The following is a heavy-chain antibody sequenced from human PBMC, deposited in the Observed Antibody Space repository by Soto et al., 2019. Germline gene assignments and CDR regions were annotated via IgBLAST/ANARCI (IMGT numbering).Heavy chain of an antibody. CDR3: AKDVNDYGDYAGMDV. J-gene: IGHJ6*02. V-gene: IGHV3-30*18. CDR1: GFTFSSYG. D-gene: IGHD4-17*01. CDR2: ISYDGSNK. Sequence: GGSLRLSCAASGFTFSSYGMHWVRQAPGKGLEWVAVISYDGSNKYYADSVKGRFTISRDNSKNTLYLQMNSLRAEDTAVYYCAKDVNDYGDYAGMDVWGQGTTVT.